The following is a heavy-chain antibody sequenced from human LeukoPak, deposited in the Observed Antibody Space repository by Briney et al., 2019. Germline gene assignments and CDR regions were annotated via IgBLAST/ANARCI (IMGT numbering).Heavy chain of an antibody. D-gene: IGHD6-13*01. CDR2: INYSGNT. CDR1: GGSISSYY. V-gene: IGHV4-59*12. CDR3: ARSRGSSWPNYYYFDS. Sequence: SETLSLTCTVSGGSISSYYWSWIRQPPGKGLEWIGSINYSGNTYYKPSLKSRVAMSVDTSKNQFSLNVSSVTAADTAVYYCARSRGSSWPNYYYFDSWGQGTLVTVSS. J-gene: IGHJ4*02.